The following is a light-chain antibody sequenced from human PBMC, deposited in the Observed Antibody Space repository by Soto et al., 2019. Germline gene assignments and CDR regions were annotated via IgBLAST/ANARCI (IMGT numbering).Light chain of an antibody. CDR1: SSDVGAHNF. Sequence: QSALTHPASVSGSPGQAITISCTASSSDVGAHNFVSWYQHHPGKAPKLMMYEVSNRPSGVSTRFSGSKSGNTASLTISGLQAEDEADYSCNSYTSSNTYVFGSGTKVTVL. V-gene: IGLV2-14*01. CDR2: EVS. CDR3: NSYTSSNTYV. J-gene: IGLJ1*01.